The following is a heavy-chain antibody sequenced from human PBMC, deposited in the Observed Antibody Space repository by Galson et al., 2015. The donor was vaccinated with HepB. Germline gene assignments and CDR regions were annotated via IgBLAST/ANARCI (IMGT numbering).Heavy chain of an antibody. D-gene: IGHD7-27*01. CDR2: IDGTGTYT. J-gene: IGHJ4*02. CDR3: AKDGASGAFFDY. V-gene: IGHV3-23*01. CDR1: GFTFTHHA. Sequence: SLRLSCAASGFTFTHHAISWVRQVPGKGLEWLRVIDGTGTYTFHADSVKGRVTLSRDNSRKPVYLQMNGLRREDTALYSCAKDGASGAFFDYWGQGTLVTVSS.